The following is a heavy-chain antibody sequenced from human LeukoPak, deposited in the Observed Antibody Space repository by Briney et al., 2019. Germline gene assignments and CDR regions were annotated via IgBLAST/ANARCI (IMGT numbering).Heavy chain of an antibody. CDR3: AKTFGGVIVQYYFDY. CDR1: GFTFSSYG. CDR2: ISYDGSNK. Sequence: ERSLRLSCAASGFTFSSYGMHWVRQAPGRGLEWVAVISYDGSNKYYADSVKGRFTISRDNSKNTLYLQMNSLRAEDTAVYYCAKTFGGVIVQYYFDYWGQGTLVTVSS. J-gene: IGHJ4*02. D-gene: IGHD3-16*02. V-gene: IGHV3-30*18.